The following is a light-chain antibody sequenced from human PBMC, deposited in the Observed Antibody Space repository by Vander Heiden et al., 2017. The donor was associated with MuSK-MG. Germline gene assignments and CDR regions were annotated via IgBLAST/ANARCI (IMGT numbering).Light chain of an antibody. Sequence: DIQMTQSPSSLSASVGDRVTITCQASQDISNYLNWFQQKPGKAPKLLIYDASNLETGVPSRFSGSGSGTDFTLTMSSLQPEDIATFYCLWYDDLASTFAQGVRPGMK. CDR2: DAS. J-gene: IGKJ2*01. CDR1: QDISNY. V-gene: IGKV1-33*01. CDR3: LWYDDLAST.